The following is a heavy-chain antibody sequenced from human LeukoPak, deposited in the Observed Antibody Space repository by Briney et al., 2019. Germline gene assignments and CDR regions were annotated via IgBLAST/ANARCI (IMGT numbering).Heavy chain of an antibody. CDR2: INHSGST. J-gene: IGHJ6*02. Sequence: SETLSLTCAVYGGSFSGYYWSWIRQPPGKGLEWIGEINHSGSTNYNPSLKSRVTISVDTSKNQFSLKLSSVTAADTAVYYCARGPIAAAGPHYYYGMDVWGQGTTVTVSS. V-gene: IGHV4-34*01. D-gene: IGHD6-13*01. CDR1: GGSFSGYY. CDR3: ARGPIAAAGPHYYYGMDV.